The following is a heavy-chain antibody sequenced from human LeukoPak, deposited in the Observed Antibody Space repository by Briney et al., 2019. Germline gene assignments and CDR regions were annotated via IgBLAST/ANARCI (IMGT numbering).Heavy chain of an antibody. J-gene: IGHJ6*03. Sequence: ASVKVSCKASGYTFTVYYMHWVRQAPGQGLEGMGWINPNSGGTNYAQKFQGRVTITRDTSISTAYMELSRLRSDDTAVYYCARDRKSIAARPYYMDVWGKGTTVTVSS. CDR1: GYTFTVYY. CDR2: INPNSGGT. CDR3: ARDRKSIAARPYYMDV. V-gene: IGHV1-2*02. D-gene: IGHD6-6*01.